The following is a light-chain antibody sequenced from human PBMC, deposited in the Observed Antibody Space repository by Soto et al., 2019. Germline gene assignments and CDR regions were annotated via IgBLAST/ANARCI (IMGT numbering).Light chain of an antibody. V-gene: IGLV2-14*01. Sequence: QSVLTQPASVSGSPGQSITISCTGTSSDVGGYNYVSWYQQHPGKAPKLMIYDVTNQPSGISNRFSRSKSGNTASLTISGLQAEDEADYSCSSYTSNSNYVFGTGTKVTVL. CDR2: DVT. CDR3: SSYTSNSNYV. CDR1: SSDVGGYNY. J-gene: IGLJ1*01.